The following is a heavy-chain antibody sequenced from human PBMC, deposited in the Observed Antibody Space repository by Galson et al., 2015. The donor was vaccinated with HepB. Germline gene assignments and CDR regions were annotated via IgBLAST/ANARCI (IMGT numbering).Heavy chain of an antibody. CDR3: ARLGVSPDVLRFLEWLLPPVDY. CDR1: GYSFTSYW. D-gene: IGHD3-3*01. Sequence: QSGAEVKKPGESLKISCKGSGYSFTSYWIGWVRQMPGKGLEWMGIIYPGDSDTRYSPSFQGQVTISADKSISTAYLQWSSLKASDTAMYYCARLGVSPDVLRFLEWLLPPVDYWGQGTLVTVSS. J-gene: IGHJ4*02. CDR2: IYPGDSDT. V-gene: IGHV5-51*01.